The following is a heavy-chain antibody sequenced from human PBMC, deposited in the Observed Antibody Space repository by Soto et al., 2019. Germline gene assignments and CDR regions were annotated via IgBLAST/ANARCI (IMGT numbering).Heavy chain of an antibody. Sequence: SETLSLTCAVSCDSITSNHWNWIRQPPGRGLEWIGYIYNSGTTKYNPSLKSRVIISVDTSKNQLSLKLSSVTAADTAVYYCARVSMSTVSWGFDPWGQGTLVTVSS. J-gene: IGHJ5*02. CDR1: CDSITSNH. CDR2: IYNSGTT. CDR3: ARVSMSTVSWGFDP. D-gene: IGHD4-4*01. V-gene: IGHV4-59*01.